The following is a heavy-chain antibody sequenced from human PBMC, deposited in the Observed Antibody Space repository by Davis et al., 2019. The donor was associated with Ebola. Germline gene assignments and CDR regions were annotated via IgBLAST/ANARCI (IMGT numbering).Heavy chain of an antibody. CDR1: GFPFNNYW. V-gene: IGHV3-7*01. D-gene: IGHD6-19*01. CDR3: AKESGWAMSP. Sequence: GESLKIYCAAPGFPFNNYWMSWVRQAPGRGLEWVGKIKQDASDKYYLDSVKGRFTISRDNDRSLLYLQMNSLRVEDTAIYYCAKESGWAMSPWGQGALVTVSS. J-gene: IGHJ5*01. CDR2: IKQDASDK.